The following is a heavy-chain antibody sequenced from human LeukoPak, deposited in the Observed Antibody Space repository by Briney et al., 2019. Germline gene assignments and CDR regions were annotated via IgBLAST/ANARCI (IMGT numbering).Heavy chain of an antibody. CDR1: GFTFSNYW. D-gene: IGHD1-26*01. CDR3: ARSWDARLNFDY. J-gene: IGHJ4*02. CDR2: IYSGGST. Sequence: GGSLRLSCAASGFTFSNYWMSWVRQSPGKGLEWVSVIYSGGSTYYADSVKGRFTISRDNSKNTVDLQMNDLRAEDTAVYYCARSWDARLNFDYWGQGTLVTVSS. V-gene: IGHV3-66*02.